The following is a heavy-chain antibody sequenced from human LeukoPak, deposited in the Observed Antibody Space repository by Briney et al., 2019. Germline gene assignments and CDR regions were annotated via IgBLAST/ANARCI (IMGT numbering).Heavy chain of an antibody. CDR3: ARGRGLVVVAALDY. D-gene: IGHD2-15*01. CDR2: IYYTGNT. J-gene: IGHJ4*02. V-gene: IGHV4-59*12. Sequence: SETLSLTCTVSGGSISSYYWSWIRQPPGKGLEWIGYIYYTGNTNYNPSLKSRVTISVDTSKNQFSLKLSSVTAADTAVYYCARGRGLVVVAALDYWGQGTLVTVSS. CDR1: GGSISSYY.